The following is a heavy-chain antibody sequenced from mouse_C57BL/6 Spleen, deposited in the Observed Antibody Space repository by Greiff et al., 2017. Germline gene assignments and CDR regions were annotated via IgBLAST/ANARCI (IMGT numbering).Heavy chain of an antibody. J-gene: IGHJ4*01. D-gene: IGHD2-2*01. Sequence: QVQLKQPGAELVRPGSSVKLSCKASGYTFTSYWMDWVKQRPGQGLEWIGNIYPSDSETHYNQKFKDKATLTVDKSSSTAYMQLSSLTSEDSAVYYCARCYGYDGGSYYAMDYWGQGTSVTVSS. CDR3: ARCYGYDGGSYYAMDY. CDR2: IYPSDSET. CDR1: GYTFTSYW. V-gene: IGHV1-61*01.